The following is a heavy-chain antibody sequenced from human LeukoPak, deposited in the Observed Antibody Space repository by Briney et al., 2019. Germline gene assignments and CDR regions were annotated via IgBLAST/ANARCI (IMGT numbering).Heavy chain of an antibody. CDR2: ISSSSSYI. V-gene: IGHV3-21*04. CDR1: GFIFSSYS. J-gene: IGHJ3*02. CDR3: AREKKSYPQIYGGTQDAFDI. Sequence: GGSLRLSCAASGFIFSSYSMNWVRQAPGKGLEWVSSISSSSSYIYCADSVKGRFTISRDNAKNSLYLQMNSLRAEDTAVYYCAREKKSYPQIYGGTQDAFDIWGQGTMVTVSS. D-gene: IGHD4-23*01.